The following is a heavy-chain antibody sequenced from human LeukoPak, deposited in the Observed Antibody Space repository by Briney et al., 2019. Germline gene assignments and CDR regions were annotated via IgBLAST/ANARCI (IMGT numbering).Heavy chain of an antibody. J-gene: IGHJ6*03. CDR3: ARVWLRDYMDV. CDR1: GFTFRSYA. Sequence: GGSLRLSCAVSGFTFRSYAMNWVRQAPGKGLEWVAAITADGGSTHYTTSVKGRFIISRDTLKNTLSLQMNNLRAEDTAVYFCARVWLRDYMDVWGEGTTVSVSS. CDR2: ITADGGST. V-gene: IGHV3-23*01. D-gene: IGHD5-12*01.